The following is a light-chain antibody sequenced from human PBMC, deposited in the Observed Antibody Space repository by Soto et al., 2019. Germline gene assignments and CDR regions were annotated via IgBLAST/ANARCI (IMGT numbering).Light chain of an antibody. J-gene: IGKJ5*01. CDR1: QSVSSSS. CDR3: KQYNNWPQIT. V-gene: IGKV3-20*01. CDR2: GTS. Sequence: ETVLTQSPGTLSLSPGKISTLSCRASQSVSSSSLAWYQQRPGQAPRILIHGTSSRATGIPDRFSGSGSGTEFTITISSLQSEDFAVYYCKQYNNWPQITFGQGTRLEI.